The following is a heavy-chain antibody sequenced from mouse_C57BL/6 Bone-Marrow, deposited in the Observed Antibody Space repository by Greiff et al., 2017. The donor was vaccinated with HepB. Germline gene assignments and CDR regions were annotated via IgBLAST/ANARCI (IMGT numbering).Heavy chain of an antibody. CDR1: GYTFTSYW. V-gene: IGHV1-7*01. J-gene: IGHJ3*01. CDR2: INPSSGYT. CDR3: AREIHYYGSSYSAWFAY. Sequence: QVHVKQSGAELAKPGASVKLSCKASGYTFTSYWMHWVKQRPGQGLEWIGYINPSSGYTKYNQKFKDKATLTADKSSSTAYMQLSSLTYEDSAVYYCAREIHYYGSSYSAWFAYWGQGTLVTVSA. D-gene: IGHD1-1*01.